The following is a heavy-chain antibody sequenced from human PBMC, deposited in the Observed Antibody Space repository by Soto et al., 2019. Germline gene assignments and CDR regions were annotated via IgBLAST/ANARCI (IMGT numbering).Heavy chain of an antibody. CDR2: INPSGGST. D-gene: IGHD3-22*01. V-gene: IGHV1-46*01. CDR3: ARVQDDSSGEYYYYYGMDV. CDR1: GYTFTSYY. J-gene: IGHJ6*02. Sequence: ASVKVSCKASGYTFTSYYMHWVRQAPGQGLEWMGIINPSGGSTSYAQKFQGRVTMTRDTSTSTVYVELSSLRSEDTAVYYCARVQDDSSGEYYYYYGMDVWGQGTTVTVSS.